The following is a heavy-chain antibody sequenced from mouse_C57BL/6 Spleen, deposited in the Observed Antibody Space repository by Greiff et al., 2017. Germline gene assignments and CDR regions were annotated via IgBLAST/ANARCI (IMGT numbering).Heavy chain of an antibody. CDR2: IDPSDSYT. J-gene: IGHJ1*03. D-gene: IGHD1-1*01. Sequence: QVQLQQPGAELVMPGASVKLSCKASGYTFTSYWMHWVKQRPGQGLEWIGEIDPSDSYTNYNQKFKGKSTLTVDKSSSTAYMQLSSLTSEDSAVYFCARGSFITTVGGYCDVWGTGTTVTVAS. CDR3: ARGSFITTVGGYCDV. V-gene: IGHV1-69*01. CDR1: GYTFTSYW.